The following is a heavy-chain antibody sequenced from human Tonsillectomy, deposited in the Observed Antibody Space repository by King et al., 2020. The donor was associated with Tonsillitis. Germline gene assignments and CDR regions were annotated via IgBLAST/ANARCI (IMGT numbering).Heavy chain of an antibody. J-gene: IGHJ6*02. V-gene: IGHV3-21*01. D-gene: IGHD5-18*01. CDR2: ISSSSSYI. Sequence: VQLVESGGGLVKPGGSLRLSCAASGFTFSSYSMNWVRQAPGEGLEWVSSISSSSSYIYYADSVKGRFTISRDNAKNSLYLQMNSLRAEDTAVYYCASDFRPTAMVLPVSLVSYYYYGMDVWGQGTTVTVSS. CDR3: ASDFRPTAMVLPVSLVSYYYYGMDV. CDR1: GFTFSSYS.